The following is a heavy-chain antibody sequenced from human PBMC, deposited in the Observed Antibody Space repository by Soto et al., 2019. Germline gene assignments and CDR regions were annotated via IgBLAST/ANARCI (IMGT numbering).Heavy chain of an antibody. V-gene: IGHV1-18*04. D-gene: IGHD3-16*01. CDR1: GYTFTSYG. J-gene: IGHJ6*02. CDR2: ISAYNGNT. Sequence: GTSVKVSFKASGYTFTSYGISWVRQAPGQGLEWMGWISAYNGNTNYAQMLQGRVTMTTDTSTSTAYMELRSMRSDDTAVSYCARDYPPGGYYYYYGMDVWGQGTTVTSP. CDR3: ARDYPPGGYYYYYGMDV.